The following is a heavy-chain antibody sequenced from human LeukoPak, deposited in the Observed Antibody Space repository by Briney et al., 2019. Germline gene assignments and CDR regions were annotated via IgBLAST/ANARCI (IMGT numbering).Heavy chain of an antibody. Sequence: SVKVSCKASGGTFSSYAISWVRQAPGQGLEWMGGIIPIFGTANYAQKFQGRVTITADESTSTAYMELSSLGSEDTAVYYCARSPGVVVTLYYFDYWGQGTLVTVSS. CDR1: GGTFSSYA. D-gene: IGHD3-22*01. CDR3: ARSPGVVVTLYYFDY. V-gene: IGHV1-69*13. CDR2: IIPIFGTA. J-gene: IGHJ4*02.